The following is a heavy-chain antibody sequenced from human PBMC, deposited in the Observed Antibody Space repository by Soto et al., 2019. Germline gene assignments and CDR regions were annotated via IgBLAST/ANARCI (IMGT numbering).Heavy chain of an antibody. D-gene: IGHD3-10*01. CDR3: AKFGSGGSGSSTAQNYYYYYYMDV. Sequence: GGSLRLSCAASGFTFSSYAMSWVRQAPGKGLEWVSVISGSGASTYYADSVKGRFTLSRDNSKKTLYLQMNSLRAEDTAVYYCAKFGSGGSGSSTAQNYYYYYYMDVWGKGTTVTVSS. J-gene: IGHJ6*03. V-gene: IGHV3-23*01. CDR1: GFTFSSYA. CDR2: ISGSGAST.